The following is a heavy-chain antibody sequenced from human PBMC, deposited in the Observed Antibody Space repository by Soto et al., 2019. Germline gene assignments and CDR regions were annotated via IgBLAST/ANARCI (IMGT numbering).Heavy chain of an antibody. J-gene: IGHJ4*02. D-gene: IGHD3-22*01. Sequence: GGSLSLSCAASGFTFSNAWMNWVRQAPGKGLEWVGRIKSKTDGGTTDYAAPVKGRFTISRDDSKNTLYLQMNSLKTEDTAVYYCTTDLWLSYDSSGFDYWGQGTLVTVSS. CDR3: TTDLWLSYDSSGFDY. CDR2: IKSKTDGGTT. V-gene: IGHV3-15*07. CDR1: GFTFSNAW.